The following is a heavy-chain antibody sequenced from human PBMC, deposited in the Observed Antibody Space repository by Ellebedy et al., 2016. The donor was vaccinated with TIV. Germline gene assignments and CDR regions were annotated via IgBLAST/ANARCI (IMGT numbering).Heavy chain of an antibody. CDR3: ARFVDGDYEDY. D-gene: IGHD4-17*01. Sequence: AASVKVSCKASGYTFTNYGISWVRQAPGQGLEWMGWFSGYNGNTYSAQKLQGRFTMTTDTSTSTAYMELRSLRSDDTAVYYCARFVDGDYEDYWGQGALVTVSS. V-gene: IGHV1-18*04. CDR2: FSGYNGNT. CDR1: GYTFTNYG. J-gene: IGHJ4*02.